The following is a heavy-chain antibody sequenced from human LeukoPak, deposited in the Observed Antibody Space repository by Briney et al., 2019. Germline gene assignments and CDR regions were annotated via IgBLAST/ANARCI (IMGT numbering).Heavy chain of an antibody. V-gene: IGHV3-13*01. J-gene: IGHJ5*02. CDR2: IGTAGDT. Sequence: GGSLRLSCAASGFTFSSYDMHWVRQATGKGLEWVSAIGTAGDTYYPGSVKGRFTISRENAKNSLYLQMNSLRAGDTGVYYCARGIMDHSGSWDWFDPWGQGTLVTVSS. D-gene: IGHD3-22*01. CDR3: ARGIMDHSGSWDWFDP. CDR1: GFTFSSYD.